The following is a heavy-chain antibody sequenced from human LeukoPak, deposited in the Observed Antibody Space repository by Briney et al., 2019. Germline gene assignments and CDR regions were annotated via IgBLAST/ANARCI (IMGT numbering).Heavy chain of an antibody. CDR2: IIPIFGTA. V-gene: IGHV1-69*13. Sequence: SVKVSCKSSGDTFRSYAISWVRQAPGQGLEWMGGIIPIFGTANYAQKFQGRVTITADESTSTAYMELSSLRSEDTAVYYCARGGGELINFDYWGQGTLVTVSS. CDR3: ARGGGELINFDY. J-gene: IGHJ4*02. CDR1: GDTFRSYA. D-gene: IGHD1-26*01.